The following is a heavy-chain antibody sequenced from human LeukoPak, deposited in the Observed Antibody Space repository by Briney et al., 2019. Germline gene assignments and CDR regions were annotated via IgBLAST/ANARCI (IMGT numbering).Heavy chain of an antibody. V-gene: IGHV3-23*01. CDR3: AKETKPRITMVRGVTYFDY. J-gene: IGHJ4*02. CDR2: ISGSGGST. Sequence: GGSLRLSCAASGFTFSSYAMSWVRPAPGKGLEWVSAISGSGGSTYYADSVKGRFTISRDNSKNTLYLQMNSLRAEDTAVYYCAKETKPRITMVRGVTYFDYWGQGTLVTVSS. D-gene: IGHD3-10*01. CDR1: GFTFSSYA.